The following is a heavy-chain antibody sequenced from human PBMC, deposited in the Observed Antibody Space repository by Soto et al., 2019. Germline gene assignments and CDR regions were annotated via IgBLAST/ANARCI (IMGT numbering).Heavy chain of an antibody. J-gene: IGHJ4*02. CDR3: VSQRTTVPTQAYFDY. CDR2: VYYRGRS. CDR1: GGSVTNSSYY. Sequence: KTSETLSLTCTVSGGSVTNSSYYWGWIRQSPGKGLEWIGSVYYRGRSYSKSSVKGRVTISVDTSKNRFSLSLNSVTASDTAVYFCVSQRTTVPTQAYFDYWGPGALVTVSS. D-gene: IGHD4-17*01. V-gene: IGHV4-39*01.